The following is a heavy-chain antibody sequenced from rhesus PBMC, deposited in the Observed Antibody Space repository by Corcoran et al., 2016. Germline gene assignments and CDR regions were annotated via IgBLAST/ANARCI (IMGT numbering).Heavy chain of an antibody. CDR1: GGSISSDY. CDR3: ARDRYYYSGKGY. D-gene: IGHD3-16*01. CDR2: ISGSGWGT. Sequence: QLQLQESGPGLVKPSETLSLTCAVSGGSISSDYWSWIRQPPGKGLDWIGRISGSGWGTDYHPSLNSLVTISTDTSQNLFTLKRISVTAADTALYYCARDRYYYSGKGYWCQGVLVTVSS. J-gene: IGHJ4*01. V-gene: IGHV4-173*01.